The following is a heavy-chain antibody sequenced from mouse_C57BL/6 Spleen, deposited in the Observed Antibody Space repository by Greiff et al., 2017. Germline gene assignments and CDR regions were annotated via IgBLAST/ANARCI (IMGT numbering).Heavy chain of an antibody. CDR3: TTRDMVRRAMDD. V-gene: IGHV14-4*01. Sequence: EVQLQQSGAELVRPGASVKLSCTASGFNIKDDYMHWVKQRPEQGLEWIGWIDPENGDTEYASKFQGKATITADTSSNTAYLQLSSLTSEDTAVYYCTTRDMVRRAMDDWGQGTSVTVSS. CDR2: IDPENGDT. D-gene: IGHD2-2*01. CDR1: GFNIKDDY. J-gene: IGHJ4*01.